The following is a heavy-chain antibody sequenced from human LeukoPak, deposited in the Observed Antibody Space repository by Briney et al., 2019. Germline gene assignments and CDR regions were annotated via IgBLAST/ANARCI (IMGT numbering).Heavy chain of an antibody. V-gene: IGHV1-2*04. CDR3: ATGSLLWFGEFYY. CDR2: INPNSGGT. D-gene: IGHD3-10*01. Sequence: ASVKVSCKASGYTFTGYYMHWVRQAPGQGLEWMGWINPNSGGTNYAQKFQGWVTMTRDTSISTAYMELSRLRSDDTAVYYCATGSLLWFGEFYYWGQGTLVTVSS. J-gene: IGHJ4*02. CDR1: GYTFTGYY.